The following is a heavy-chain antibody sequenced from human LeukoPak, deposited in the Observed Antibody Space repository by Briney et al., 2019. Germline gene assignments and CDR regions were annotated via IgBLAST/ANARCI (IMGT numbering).Heavy chain of an antibody. CDR3: AGANYDFWSGYYRDAFDI. D-gene: IGHD3-3*01. CDR1: GGSISSSSYY. Sequence: SETLSLTCTVSGGSISSSSYYWGWNRQPPGKGLEWIGSIYYSGSTYYNPSLKSRVTISVDTSKNQFSLKLSSVTAADTAVYYCAGANYDFWSGYYRDAFDIWGQGTMVTVSS. V-gene: IGHV4-39*01. J-gene: IGHJ3*02. CDR2: IYYSGST.